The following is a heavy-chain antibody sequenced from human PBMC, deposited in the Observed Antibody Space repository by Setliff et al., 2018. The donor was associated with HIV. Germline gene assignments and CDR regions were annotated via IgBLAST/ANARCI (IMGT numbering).Heavy chain of an antibody. J-gene: IGHJ3*02. CDR1: GYSFSSYA. Sequence: ASVNVSCKASGYSFSSYAIHWVRQAAGQSPEWLGWINAAISHTRYSPKFQDRVTLTTDTSAGTIHMEMRSLRSEDTAVYYCVGGRGGFFDEPFDMWGPGTRVTVSS. CDR3: VGGRGGFFDEPFDM. V-gene: IGHV1-3*01. CDR2: INAAISHT. D-gene: IGHD3-16*01.